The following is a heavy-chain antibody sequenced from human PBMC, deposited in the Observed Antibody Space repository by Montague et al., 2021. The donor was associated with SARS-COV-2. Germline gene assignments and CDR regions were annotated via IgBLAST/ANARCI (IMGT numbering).Heavy chain of an antibody. J-gene: IGHJ4*02. Sequence: PALVKPTQTLTLTCTFSGFSLSTSGVGVGWIRQPPGKALEWLAXXXWXXXKRXSPSLKSSLTITKDTSKNPVVLTMTNMDPVDTATYYCAHRDSGRIAAAGFDYWGQGTLVTVSS. V-gene: IGHV2-5*02. CDR2: XXWXXXK. D-gene: IGHD6-13*01. CDR1: GFSLSTSGVG. CDR3: AHRDSGRIAAAGFDY.